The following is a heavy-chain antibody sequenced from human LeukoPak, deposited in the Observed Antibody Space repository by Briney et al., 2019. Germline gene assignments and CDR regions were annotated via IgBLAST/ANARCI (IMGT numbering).Heavy chain of an antibody. Sequence: KPSETLSLTCTVSGGSITSYGYYWSWIRQPPGKGLEYIGYISRSGNTYYNPSLKSRVTISVDKSKNQFSLKLSSVTAADTAVYYCARHNAHYYYYGMDVWGQGTTVTVSS. J-gene: IGHJ6*02. D-gene: IGHD2-8*01. CDR1: GGSITSYGYY. V-gene: IGHV4-30-2*01. CDR3: ARHNAHYYYYGMDV. CDR2: ISRSGNT.